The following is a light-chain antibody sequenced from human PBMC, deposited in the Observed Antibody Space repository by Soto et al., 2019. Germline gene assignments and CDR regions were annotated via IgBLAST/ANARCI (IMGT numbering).Light chain of an antibody. CDR1: QGISSY. J-gene: IGKJ2*01. CDR3: QQLNSYPFT. CDR2: GAS. Sequence: DIQLTQSPSFLSASVGDRVTITCRASQGISSYLAWYQQKPGKAPKLLIYGASTLQSGVPSRFSGSGSGTEFTLTISSLQPDDFATYYCQQLNSYPFTLDQATKLVIK. V-gene: IGKV1-9*01.